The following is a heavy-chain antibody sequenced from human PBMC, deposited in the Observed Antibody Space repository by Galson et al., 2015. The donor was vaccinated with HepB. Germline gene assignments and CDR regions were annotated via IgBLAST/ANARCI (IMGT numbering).Heavy chain of an antibody. J-gene: IGHJ6*02. D-gene: IGHD3-3*01. CDR3: ARAGYYDFWSANPYYYYGMGV. Sequence: SVKVSCKASGYTFTSYGISWVRQAPGQGLEWMGWISGYNGNTKYAQKLQGRVTMTTDTSTSTAYMELRSLRSDDTAVYYCARAGYYDFWSANPYYYYGMGVWGQGTTVTVSS. CDR2: ISGYNGNT. CDR1: GYTFTSYG. V-gene: IGHV1-18*04.